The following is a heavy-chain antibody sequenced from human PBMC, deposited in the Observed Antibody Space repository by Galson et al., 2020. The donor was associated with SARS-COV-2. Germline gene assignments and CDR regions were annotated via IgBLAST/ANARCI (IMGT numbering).Heavy chain of an antibody. V-gene: IGHV4-34*01. D-gene: IGHD3-22*01. CDR1: GGSFSGYY. Sequence: SETLSLTCAVYGGSFSGYYWSWIRQPPGKGLEWIGEINHSGSTNYNPSLKSRVTISVDTSKNQFSLKLSSVIAADTAVYYCARFGHDSSGYKYWGQGTLVTVSS. J-gene: IGHJ4*02. CDR3: ARFGHDSSGYKY. CDR2: INHSGST.